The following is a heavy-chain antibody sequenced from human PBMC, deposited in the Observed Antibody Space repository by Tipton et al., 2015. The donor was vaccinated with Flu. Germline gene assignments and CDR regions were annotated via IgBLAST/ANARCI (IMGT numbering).Heavy chain of an antibody. Sequence: SLRLSCEASGFRFSTFAMSWVRQAPGKGLEWVSTMTGSGAGSYVAVPVKGRITVSRDKPKNTLYLELNSLSVEDTAIYYCAKDLDSLFFFDHWGQGTLVTVSS. CDR1: GFRFSTFA. V-gene: IGHV3-23*01. CDR3: AKDLDSLFFFDH. CDR2: MTGSGAGS. J-gene: IGHJ4*02. D-gene: IGHD3/OR15-3a*01.